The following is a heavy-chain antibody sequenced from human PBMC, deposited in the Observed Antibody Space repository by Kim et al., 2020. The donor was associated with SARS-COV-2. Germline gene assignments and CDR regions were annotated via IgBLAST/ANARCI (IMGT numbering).Heavy chain of an antibody. D-gene: IGHD2-15*01. CDR3: ARFVNCSGGSCYRYFQH. CDR1: GGSISSYY. Sequence: SETLSLTCTVSGGSISSYYWSWIRQPPGKGLEWIGYIYYSGSTNYNPSLKSRVTISVDTSKNQFSLKLSSVTAADTAVYYCARFVNCSGGSCYRYFQHWGQGTLVTVSS. V-gene: IGHV4-59*13. CDR2: IYYSGST. J-gene: IGHJ1*01.